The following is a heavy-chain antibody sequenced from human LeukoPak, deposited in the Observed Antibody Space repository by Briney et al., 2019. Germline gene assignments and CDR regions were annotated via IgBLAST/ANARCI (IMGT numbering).Heavy chain of an antibody. D-gene: IGHD2-2*01. V-gene: IGHV1-18*01. J-gene: IGHJ3*02. CDR2: ISAYNGNT. CDR3: ARGSGPAANDAFDI. CDR1: GYTFTSYG. Sequence: EASVTVSFKASGYTFTSYGISWVRQAPGQRLEWMGWISAYNGNTNYAQKLQGRVTMTTDTSTSTAYMELRSLRSDDTAVYYCARGSGPAANDAFDIWGQGTMVTVSS.